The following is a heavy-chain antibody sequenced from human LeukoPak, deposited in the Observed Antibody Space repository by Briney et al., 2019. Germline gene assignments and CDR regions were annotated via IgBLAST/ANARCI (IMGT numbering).Heavy chain of an antibody. CDR1: GFTFSSYA. J-gene: IGHJ4*02. CDR2: MCGSGGST. D-gene: IGHD3-10*01. V-gene: IGHV3-23*01. Sequence: GGSLRLSCAASGFTFSSYAMSWVRQAPGKGLEWVSAMCGSGGSTYYADSVKGRFTISRDNSKNTLYLQMNSLRAEDTAVYYCAKDELLWFGELAGIPYWGQGTLVTVSS. CDR3: AKDELLWFGELAGIPY.